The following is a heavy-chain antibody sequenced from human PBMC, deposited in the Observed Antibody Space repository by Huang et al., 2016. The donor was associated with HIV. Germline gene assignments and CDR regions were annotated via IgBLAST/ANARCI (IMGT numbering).Heavy chain of an antibody. D-gene: IGHD3-9*01. Sequence: QVQLVQSRAEVKKPGASVKVSCKVSEYTLTELSIHWVRQPPGKGLEWMGGFGPEIGETIYAQKVQGRVTMTEDTSTETAFMELSGLRPEDTSVYYCATGFDVFFDFWGQGTLVTVSS. V-gene: IGHV1-24*01. CDR2: FGPEIGET. J-gene: IGHJ4*02. CDR3: ATGFDVFFDF. CDR1: EYTLTELS.